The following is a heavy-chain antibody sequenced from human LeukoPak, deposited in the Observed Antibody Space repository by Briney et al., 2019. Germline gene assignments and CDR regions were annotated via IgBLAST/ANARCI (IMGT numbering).Heavy chain of an antibody. CDR3: ARAQYSYGSGPFDY. CDR2: IEKDGSDI. CDR1: GFPFTAHW. V-gene: IGHV3-7*03. D-gene: IGHD5-18*01. J-gene: IGHJ4*02. Sequence: GGSLRLSCATSGFPFTAHWMSWVRQAPGKGLEWVANIEKDGSDIHYADSVRGRFTISRDNAKNSLYLQMNSLRAEDTALYYCARAQYSYGSGPFDYWGQGTLVTVSS.